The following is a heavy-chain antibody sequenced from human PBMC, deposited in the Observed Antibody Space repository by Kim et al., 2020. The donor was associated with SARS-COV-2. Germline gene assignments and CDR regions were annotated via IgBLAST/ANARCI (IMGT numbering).Heavy chain of an antibody. J-gene: IGHJ4*02. CDR2: ISYDGSNK. CDR1: GFTFSSYG. Sequence: GGSLRLSCAASGFTFSSYGMHWVRQAPGKGLEWVAVISYDGSNKYYADSVKGRFTISRDNSKNTLYLQMNSLRAEDTAVYYCAKTRGEWELPIDYWGQGTLVTVSS. V-gene: IGHV3-30*18. D-gene: IGHD1-26*01. CDR3: AKTRGEWELPIDY.